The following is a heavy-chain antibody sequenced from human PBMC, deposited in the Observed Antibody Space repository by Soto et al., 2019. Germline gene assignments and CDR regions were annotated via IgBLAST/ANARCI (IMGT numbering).Heavy chain of an antibody. CDR1: GGTFSSYA. V-gene: IGHV1-69*13. CDR2: IIPIFGTA. CDR3: AREPRYCSGGSCPGEFDY. D-gene: IGHD2-15*01. Sequence: SVKVSCKSSGGTFSSYAISWGRQAPGQGLEWMGGIIPIFGTANYAQKFQGRVTITADESTSTAYMELSSLRSEDTAVYYCAREPRYCSGGSCPGEFDYWGQGTLVTVSS. J-gene: IGHJ4*02.